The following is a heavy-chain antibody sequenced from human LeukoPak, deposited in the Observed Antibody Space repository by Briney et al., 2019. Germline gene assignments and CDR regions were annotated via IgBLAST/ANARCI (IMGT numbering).Heavy chain of an antibody. CDR3: ARFGYSSAYGY. Sequence: GGSLRLSCAASGFTFSNYWMSWVRQAPGKGLEWVAQINQDGSAKYYADSVMGRFTISRDSAKNSLYLQMNSLRAEDTAVYYCARFGYSSAYGYWGQGTQVTVSS. CDR1: GFTFSNYW. J-gene: IGHJ4*02. V-gene: IGHV3-7*04. CDR2: INQDGSAK. D-gene: IGHD3-16*01.